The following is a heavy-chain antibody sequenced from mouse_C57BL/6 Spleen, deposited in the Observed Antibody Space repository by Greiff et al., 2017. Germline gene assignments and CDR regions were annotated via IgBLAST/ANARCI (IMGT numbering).Heavy chain of an antibody. CDR2: RWSGGST. CDR3: ARTTTVVATDYFDC. D-gene: IGHD1-1*01. CDR1: GFSLTSYG. J-gene: IGHJ2*01. V-gene: IGHV2-2*01. Sequence: QVQLKESGPGLVQPSQSLSITCTVSGFSLTSYGVHWVRQSPGKGLEWLGVRWSGGSTDYNAAFISRLSISKDNSKSQVFFKMNSLQADDTAIYYCARTTTVVATDYFDCWGQGTTLTVST.